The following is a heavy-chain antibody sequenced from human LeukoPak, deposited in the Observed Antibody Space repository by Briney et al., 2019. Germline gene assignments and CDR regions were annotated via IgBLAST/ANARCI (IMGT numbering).Heavy chain of an antibody. CDR2: IYRSGST. J-gene: IGHJ6*03. V-gene: IGHV4-4*07. Sequence: SETLSLTCTVSGGSISSYYWSWIRQPAGKGLEWIGRIYRSGSTDYNPSLKSRVTMSVDTSKNKFSLKLSSVTAADTAVYYCARLAYCGGDCYYMDVWGKGTTVTISS. CDR3: ARLAYCGGDCYYMDV. CDR1: GGSISSYY. D-gene: IGHD2-21*01.